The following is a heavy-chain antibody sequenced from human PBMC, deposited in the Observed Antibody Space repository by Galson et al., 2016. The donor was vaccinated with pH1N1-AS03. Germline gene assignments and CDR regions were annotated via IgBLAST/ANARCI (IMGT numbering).Heavy chain of an antibody. Sequence: SETLSLTCTVSGDSISSTPYYWGWIRQPPGKGLEWIGTIYLRGATYSSPSLKSRVTISIDSSKNPFSLSLSSVTAADTAVYYCARHVGGSYPNNLDSWGQGTLVIVSS. CDR2: IYLRGAT. CDR1: GDSISSTPYY. CDR3: ARHVGGSYPNNLDS. J-gene: IGHJ4*02. D-gene: IGHD1-26*01. V-gene: IGHV4-39*07.